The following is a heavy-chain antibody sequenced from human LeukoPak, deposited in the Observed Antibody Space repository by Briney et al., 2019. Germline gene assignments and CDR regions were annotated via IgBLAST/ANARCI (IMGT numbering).Heavy chain of an antibody. Sequence: GRSLRLSCAASGFTFDDYAMHWVRQAPGKGLEWVSGISWNSGSIGYADSVKGRFTISRDNAKNSLYLQMNSLRAEDMALYYCAKSHGHYYYYMDVWGKGTTVTVSS. CDR1: GFTFDDYA. CDR2: ISWNSGSI. CDR3: AKSHGHYYYYMDV. V-gene: IGHV3-9*03. J-gene: IGHJ6*03.